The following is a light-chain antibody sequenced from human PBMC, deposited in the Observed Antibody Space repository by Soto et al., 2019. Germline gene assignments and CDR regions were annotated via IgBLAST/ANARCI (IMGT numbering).Light chain of an antibody. CDR1: QSISSY. J-gene: IGKJ2*01. CDR2: AAS. Sequence: DIQMTQSPSSLSASVGDRVTITCRASQSISSYLNCYQQKPGKAPKRLIYAASSLQSGVPSRFSGSGSGTDFTLTISSLQTEDFATYYCQQSYSTPYTFGQGTKVDIK. V-gene: IGKV1-39*01. CDR3: QQSYSTPYT.